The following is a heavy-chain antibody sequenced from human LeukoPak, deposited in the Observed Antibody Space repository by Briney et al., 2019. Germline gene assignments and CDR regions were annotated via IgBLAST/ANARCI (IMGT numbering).Heavy chain of an antibody. D-gene: IGHD4-17*01. CDR1: GFTFSSYA. CDR3: ARANEAVTTWRYYYGMDD. V-gene: IGHV3-30-3*01. CDR2: ISYDGSNK. J-gene: IGHJ6*02. Sequence: PGGSLRLSCAASGFTFSSYAMHWVRQAPGKGLEWVAVISYDGSNKYYADSVKGRFTISRDNSKNTLYLQMNSLRAEDTAVYYCARANEAVTTWRYYYGMDDWGQGTTVTVSS.